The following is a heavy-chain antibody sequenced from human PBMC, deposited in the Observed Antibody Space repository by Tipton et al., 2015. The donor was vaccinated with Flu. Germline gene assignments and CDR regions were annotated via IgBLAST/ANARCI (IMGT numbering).Heavy chain of an antibody. D-gene: IGHD4-11*01. CDR2: VNHLGAT. CDR3: ARRDYSNYVSDPKNWFDP. Sequence: TLSLTCDVSAYSITSDSFWGWIRQPPGKGLEWIGTVNHLGATYYNPSLRSRVTASVDTSKKTLSLTLDSLTAADTAVYYCARRDYSNYVSDPKNWFDPWGQGTLVTVSS. J-gene: IGHJ5*02. CDR1: AYSITSDSF. V-gene: IGHV4-38-2*01.